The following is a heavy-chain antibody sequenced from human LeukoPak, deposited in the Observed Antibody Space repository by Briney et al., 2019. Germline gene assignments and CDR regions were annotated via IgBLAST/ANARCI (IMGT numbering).Heavy chain of an antibody. Sequence: SVKVSCKVSGDTFSSYGFSWVRQAPGQGLEWMGRIIPILDMPTYTQKFKDRVTITADKSTSTVYMEVSSLTSEDTAVYYCARAHSKGFVSSWDYWGQGTLVTVSS. V-gene: IGHV1-69*04. CDR3: ARAHSKGFVSSWDY. CDR2: IIPILDMP. D-gene: IGHD6-13*01. CDR1: GDTFSSYG. J-gene: IGHJ4*02.